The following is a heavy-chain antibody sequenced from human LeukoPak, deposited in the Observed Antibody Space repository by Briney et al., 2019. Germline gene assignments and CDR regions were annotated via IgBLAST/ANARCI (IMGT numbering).Heavy chain of an antibody. CDR2: IRSKAYGGTT. Sequence: GGSLRLSCTASGFTFGDYAMSWVRQAPGKGLEWVGFIRSKAYGGTTEYAASVKGRFTISRDDSKSIAYLQMNSLKTEDTAVYYCTRDAFSGSYLSVFWFDPWGQGTLVTVSS. V-gene: IGHV3-49*04. D-gene: IGHD1-26*01. J-gene: IGHJ5*02. CDR1: GFTFGDYA. CDR3: TRDAFSGSYLSVFWFDP.